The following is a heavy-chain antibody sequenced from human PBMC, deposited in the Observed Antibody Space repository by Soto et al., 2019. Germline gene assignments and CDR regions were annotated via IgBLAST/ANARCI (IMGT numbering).Heavy chain of an antibody. Sequence: QVQLVQSGAEEKKPGASVNVSCKASGYTFTSYAMHWVRQAPGQRLEWMGWINAGNGNTKYSQKFQGRVTITRDTSASTAYMELSSLRSEDTAVYYCASGRRDGYTEGLDYWGQGTLVTVSS. CDR3: ASGRRDGYTEGLDY. D-gene: IGHD5-12*01. J-gene: IGHJ4*02. CDR1: GYTFTSYA. CDR2: INAGNGNT. V-gene: IGHV1-3*05.